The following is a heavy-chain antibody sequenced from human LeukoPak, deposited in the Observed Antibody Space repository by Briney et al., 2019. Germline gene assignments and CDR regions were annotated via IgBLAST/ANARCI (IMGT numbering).Heavy chain of an antibody. CDR1: GFTFSSYA. J-gene: IGHJ4*02. Sequence: GGSLRLSCAASGFTFSSYAMHWVRQAPGKGLEWVAVISYDGSNKYYADSVKGQFTISRDNSKNTLYLQMNSLRAEDTAVYYCASDLSYYDSSGYYYFDYWGQGTLVTVSS. D-gene: IGHD3-22*01. CDR3: ASDLSYYDSSGYYYFDY. CDR2: ISYDGSNK. V-gene: IGHV3-30*01.